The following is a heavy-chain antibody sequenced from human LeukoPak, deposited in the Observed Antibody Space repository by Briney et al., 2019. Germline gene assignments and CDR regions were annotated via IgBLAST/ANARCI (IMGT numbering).Heavy chain of an antibody. V-gene: IGHV4-39*01. CDR2: IYYSGST. CDR1: GGSISSSSYY. CDR3: ARGAVPAAMAWFDP. D-gene: IGHD2-2*01. Sequence: PSETLSLTCTVSGGSISSSSYYWGWIRQPPGKGLEWIGSIYYSGSTYYNPSLKSRVTISVDTSKNQFSLKLSSVTAADTAVYYCARGAVPAAMAWFDPWGQGTLVTVSS. J-gene: IGHJ5*02.